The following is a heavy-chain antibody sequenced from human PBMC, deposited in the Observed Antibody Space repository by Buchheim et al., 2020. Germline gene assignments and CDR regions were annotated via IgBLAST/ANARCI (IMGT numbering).Heavy chain of an antibody. Sequence: QVQLVQSGAEVKKPGASVKVSCKASGYTFTSYAMHWVRQAPGQRLEWMGWINAGNDNTKYSQKFQGRVTITRDTSASTAYMELSSLRSEDTAVYYCARGGRIPSSLAVYYFDYWGQGTL. V-gene: IGHV1-3*01. CDR2: INAGNDNT. J-gene: IGHJ4*02. CDR3: ARGGRIPSSLAVYYFDY. CDR1: GYTFTSYA. D-gene: IGHD1-26*01.